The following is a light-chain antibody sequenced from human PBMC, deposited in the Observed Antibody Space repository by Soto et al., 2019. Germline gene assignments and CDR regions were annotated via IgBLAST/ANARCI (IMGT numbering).Light chain of an antibody. Sequence: EIVLTQSPGTLSLSPGERATLSCRASQSVRSDYLAWYQQKPGQAPRLLIYGASSRATGIPDRFSGSGSGTDFTLTISRLEPEDFAVFYCQQYGSSLSITFGQGTRLEMK. V-gene: IGKV3-20*01. CDR1: QSVRSDY. J-gene: IGKJ5*01. CDR2: GAS. CDR3: QQYGSSLSIT.